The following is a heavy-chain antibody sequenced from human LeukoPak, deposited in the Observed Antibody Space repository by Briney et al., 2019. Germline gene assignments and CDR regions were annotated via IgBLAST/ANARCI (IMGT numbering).Heavy chain of an antibody. Sequence: PSETLSLTCTVSGGSISSGGYYWSWIRQHPGKGLEWIGYIYYSGSTYYNPSLKSRVTISVDTSKNQFSLKLSSVTAADTAVYYCARRLQGIVGSPFQHWGQGTLVTVSS. CDR3: ARRLQGIVGSPFQH. J-gene: IGHJ1*01. V-gene: IGHV4-31*03. CDR1: GGSISSGGYY. CDR2: IYYSGST. D-gene: IGHD2-15*01.